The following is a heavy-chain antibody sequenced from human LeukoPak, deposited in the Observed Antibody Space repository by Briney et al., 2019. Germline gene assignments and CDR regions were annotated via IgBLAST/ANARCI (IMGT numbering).Heavy chain of an antibody. D-gene: IGHD6-19*01. J-gene: IGHJ3*02. CDR3: AKRLGQYDAFDI. V-gene: IGHV3-30*02. CDR1: GFTFSSYG. CDR2: IRYDGSNK. Sequence: GGSLRLSCAASGFTFSSYGMHWVRQAPGKGLEWVAFIRYDGSNKYYADSAKGRFTISRDNSKNTLYLQMNSLRAEDTAVYYCAKRLGQYDAFDIWGQGTMVTVSS.